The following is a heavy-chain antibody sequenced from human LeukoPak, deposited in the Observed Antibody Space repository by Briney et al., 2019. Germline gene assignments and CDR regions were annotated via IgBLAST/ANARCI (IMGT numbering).Heavy chain of an antibody. Sequence: GSVKVSCKASGYTFTGYYMHWVRQAPGQGLEWMGWINPNSGGTNYAQKFQGRVTMTRDTSISTAYMQLSRLRSDDTAVYYCARDLEEVDAFDIWGQGTMVTVSS. D-gene: IGHD1-1*01. V-gene: IGHV1-2*02. CDR1: GYTFTGYY. J-gene: IGHJ3*02. CDR2: INPNSGGT. CDR3: ARDLEEVDAFDI.